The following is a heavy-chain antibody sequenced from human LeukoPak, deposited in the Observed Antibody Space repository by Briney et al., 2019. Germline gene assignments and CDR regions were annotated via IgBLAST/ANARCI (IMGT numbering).Heavy chain of an antibody. Sequence: SETLSLTCTVSGDFISSYYWSWIRQPPGKGLEWIGEINHSGSTNYNPSLKSRVTISVDTSKNQFSLKLSSVTAADTAVYYCARRPNSSRRYFDYWGQGTLVTVSS. CDR2: INHSGST. V-gene: IGHV4-34*01. CDR1: GDFISSYY. D-gene: IGHD6-13*01. CDR3: ARRPNSSRRYFDY. J-gene: IGHJ4*02.